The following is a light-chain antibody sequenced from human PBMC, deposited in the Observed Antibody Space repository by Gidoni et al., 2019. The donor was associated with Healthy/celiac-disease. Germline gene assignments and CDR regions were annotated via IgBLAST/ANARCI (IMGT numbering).Light chain of an antibody. CDR2: WAS. V-gene: IGKV4-1*01. CDR3: QQYYSTPRT. CDR1: QSVLYSSNNKNY. J-gene: IGKJ1*01. Sequence: DIVMTQSPDSLAVSLGEGATINGKSSQSVLYSSNNKNYLAWYQHKPGQPPRLLIYWASTRESGVPDRFSGSGSGTDFTLTISSLQAEDVAVYYCQQYYSTPRTFGQGTKVEIK.